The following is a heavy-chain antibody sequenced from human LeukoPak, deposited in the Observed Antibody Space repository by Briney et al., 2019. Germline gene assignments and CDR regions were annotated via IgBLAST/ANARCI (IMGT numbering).Heavy chain of an antibody. CDR2: INSNSGTT. V-gene: IGHV1-2*02. Sequence: ASVKVSCKTSGYTFTGYYIHWVRQAPGQGLEWMGWINSNSGTTTYAQRFQGMVTMTRDTSISTAYMDLSSLKSDDTATYYCSVWFGELSHWGQGTLVTVSS. CDR3: SVWFGELSH. D-gene: IGHD3-10*01. J-gene: IGHJ4*02. CDR1: GYTFTGYY.